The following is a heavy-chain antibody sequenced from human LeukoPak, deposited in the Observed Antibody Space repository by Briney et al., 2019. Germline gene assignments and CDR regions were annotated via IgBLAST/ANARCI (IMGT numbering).Heavy chain of an antibody. CDR2: IYSSGST. CDR1: GGSISSSSYY. J-gene: IGHJ6*02. CDR3: ARVETSNYYYGMDV. Sequence: SETLSLTCTVSGGSISSSSYYWGWIRQPPGKGLEWIGYIYSSGSTNYNPSLKSRVTISVDTSKNQFSLKLSSVTATDTAVYYCARVETSNYYYGMDVWGQGTTVTVSS. V-gene: IGHV4-61*05.